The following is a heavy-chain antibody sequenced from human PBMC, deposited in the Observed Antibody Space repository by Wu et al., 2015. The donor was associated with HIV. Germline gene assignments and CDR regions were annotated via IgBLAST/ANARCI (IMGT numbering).Heavy chain of an antibody. CDR1: GGTFSNYA. CDR3: AKEGSYDEGGLLDI. V-gene: IGHV1-69*13. Sequence: QVQLVQSGAEVKKPGSSVKVSCKASGGTFSNYALTWVRQAPGQGLEWMGRIIPIFGTRNYARKFQGRVTITADESTSTAYMELSSLRSEDTALYYCAKEGSYDEGGLLDIWGQGTMVSVSS. J-gene: IGHJ3*02. D-gene: IGHD2-21*01. CDR2: IIPIFGTR.